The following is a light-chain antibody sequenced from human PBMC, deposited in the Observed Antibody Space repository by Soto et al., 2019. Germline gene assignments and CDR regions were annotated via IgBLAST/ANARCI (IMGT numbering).Light chain of an antibody. CDR3: QQLNSYPMYT. J-gene: IGKJ2*01. Sequence: DIQLTQSPSFLSASVGDRVTITCRASQGISSYLAGYQQKPGKAPKLLIYAASTLQSGVPSRLSGSGSGTEFTLTISSLQPEDFATYYCQQLNSYPMYTFGQGTKLEVK. CDR1: QGISSY. CDR2: AAS. V-gene: IGKV1-9*01.